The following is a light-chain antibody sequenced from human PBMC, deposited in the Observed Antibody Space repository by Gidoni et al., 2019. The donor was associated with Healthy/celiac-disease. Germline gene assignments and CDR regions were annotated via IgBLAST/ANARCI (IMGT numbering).Light chain of an antibody. CDR2: GNS. CDR3: QSYDSSLSGFNWV. J-gene: IGLJ3*02. CDR1: SSNIGAGYD. Sequence: QSVLTQPPSVSGAPGQWVTIPCTGSSSNIGAGYDVHWYQRLPGTAPKLLIYGNSNRPSGVPDRFSGSKSGTSASLTITGLQAEDEADYYCQSYDSSLSGFNWVFGGGTKLTVL. V-gene: IGLV1-40*01.